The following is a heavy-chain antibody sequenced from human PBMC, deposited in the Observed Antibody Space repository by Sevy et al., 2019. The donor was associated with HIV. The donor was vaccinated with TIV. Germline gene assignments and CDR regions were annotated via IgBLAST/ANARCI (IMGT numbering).Heavy chain of an antibody. CDR2: IIPIFGTA. D-gene: IGHD2-2*01. CDR3: ARGGYCSSTSCGYYYYYYMDV. Sequence: ASVKVSCKASGGTFSSYAISWVRQAPGQGLEWMGGIIPIFGTANYAQKFQGRVTITADESTSTAYMELSSLRSEDTAVYYCARGGYCSSTSCGYYYYYYMDVWGKGTTVTVSS. CDR1: GGTFSSYA. J-gene: IGHJ6*03. V-gene: IGHV1-69*13.